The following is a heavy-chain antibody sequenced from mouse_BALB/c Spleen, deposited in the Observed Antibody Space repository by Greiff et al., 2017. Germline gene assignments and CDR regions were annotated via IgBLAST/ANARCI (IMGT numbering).Heavy chain of an antibody. Sequence: VQLQQSGAELARPGASVKLSCKASGYTFTSYWMQWVKQRPGQGLEWIGAIYPGDGDTRYTQKFKGKATLTADKSSSTAYMQLSSLASEDSAVYYCAKAWDYAMDYWGQGTSVTVSS. CDR2: IYPGDGDT. CDR3: AKAWDYAMDY. J-gene: IGHJ4*01. D-gene: IGHD6-1*01. CDR1: GYTFTSYW. V-gene: IGHV1-87*01.